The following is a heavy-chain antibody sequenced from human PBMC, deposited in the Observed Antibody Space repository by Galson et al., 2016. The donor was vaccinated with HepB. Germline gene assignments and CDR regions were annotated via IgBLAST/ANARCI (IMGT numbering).Heavy chain of an antibody. Sequence: SLRLSCAASGFNFGNYGMHWVRQAPGKGLEWVAVIWYDGSRKYYGDSVKGRFTISRDNSKDTLYLDVTNLGVADTAVYYCVREATDSYEFMGWFDPWGQGILVTVS. V-gene: IGHV3-33*01. CDR2: IWYDGSRK. CDR1: GFNFGNYG. D-gene: IGHD3/OR15-3a*01. J-gene: IGHJ5*02. CDR3: VREATDSYEFMGWFDP.